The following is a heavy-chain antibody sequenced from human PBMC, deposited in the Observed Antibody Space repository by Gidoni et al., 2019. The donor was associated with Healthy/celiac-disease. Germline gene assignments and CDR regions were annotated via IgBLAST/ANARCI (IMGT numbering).Heavy chain of an antibody. J-gene: IGHJ4*02. D-gene: IGHD5-18*01. Sequence: QVQLQQWGAGLLKPSETLSLTCAVYGGSFSGYYWSWIRQPPGQGLEWIGEINHSGSTNYNPSLKSRVTISVDTSKNQFSLKLSSVTAADTAVYYCARGGLGYSYGYWGQGTLVTVSS. V-gene: IGHV4-34*01. CDR2: INHSGST. CDR1: GGSFSGYY. CDR3: ARGGLGYSYGY.